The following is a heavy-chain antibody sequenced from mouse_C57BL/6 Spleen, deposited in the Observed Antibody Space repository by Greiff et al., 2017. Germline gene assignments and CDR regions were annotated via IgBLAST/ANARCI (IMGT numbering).Heavy chain of an antibody. CDR1: GYTFTSYW. J-gene: IGHJ3*01. V-gene: IGHV1-55*01. Sequence: VQLQQPGAELVKPGASVKMSCKASGYTFTSYWITWVKQRPGQGLEWIGDIYPGSGSTNYNEKFKSKATLTVDTSSSTAYMQLSSLTSEVSAVYYCARPHYDYDRGPFAYWGQGTLVTVSA. CDR3: ARPHYDYDRGPFAY. D-gene: IGHD2-4*01. CDR2: IYPGSGST.